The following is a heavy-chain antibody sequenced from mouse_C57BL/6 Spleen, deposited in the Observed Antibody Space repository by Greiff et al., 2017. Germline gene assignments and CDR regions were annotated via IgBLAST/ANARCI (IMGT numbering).Heavy chain of an antibody. J-gene: IGHJ3*01. CDR1: GYSFTSYY. CDR3: ARWEDYDAY. CDR2: IYPGSGNT. D-gene: IGHD2-4*01. V-gene: IGHV1-66*01. Sequence: QVQLQQSGPELVKPGASVKISCKASGYSFTSYYIHWVKQRPGQGLEWIGWIYPGSGNTKYNEKFKGTATLPAATSSRPAYMQLSSLTSEDSAVYYCARWEDYDAYWGQGTLVTVSA.